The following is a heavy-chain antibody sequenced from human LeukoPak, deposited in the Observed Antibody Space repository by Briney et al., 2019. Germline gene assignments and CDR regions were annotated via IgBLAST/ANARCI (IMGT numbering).Heavy chain of an antibody. D-gene: IGHD3-3*01. CDR3: ARVYDFWSHGYFDY. Sequence: GGSLRLSCAASGFTFSSYSMNWVRQAPGKGLEWVSSISSSSSYIYYADSVKGRFTISRDNSKNTLYLQMNSLRAEDTAVYYCARVYDFWSHGYFDYWGQGTLVTVSS. V-gene: IGHV3-21*04. CDR1: GFTFSSYS. J-gene: IGHJ4*02. CDR2: ISSSSSYI.